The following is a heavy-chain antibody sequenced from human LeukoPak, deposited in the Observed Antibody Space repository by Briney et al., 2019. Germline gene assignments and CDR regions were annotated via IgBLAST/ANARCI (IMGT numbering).Heavy chain of an antibody. D-gene: IGHD3-3*01. CDR3: AKGELRLKEFDY. CDR1: GYTFTSYY. V-gene: IGHV1-46*01. J-gene: IGHJ4*02. Sequence: ASVKVSCKASGYTFTSYYMHWVRPAPGQGREWMGIINPSGGSTSYAQKFQGRVTMTRDTSTSTVYMELSSLSSEDTAVYYCAKGELRLKEFDYGGQGTLVTVSS. CDR2: INPSGGST.